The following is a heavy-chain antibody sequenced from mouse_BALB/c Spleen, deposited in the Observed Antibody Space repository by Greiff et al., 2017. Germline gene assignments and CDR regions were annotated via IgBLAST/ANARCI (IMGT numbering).Heavy chain of an antibody. CDR1: GDSITSGY. V-gene: IGHV3-8*02. CDR3: AREGTMITRFAY. D-gene: IGHD2-4*01. Sequence: DVKLQESGPSLVKPSQTLSLTCSVTGDSITSGYWNWIRKFPGNKLEYMGYISYSGSTYYNPSLKSRISITRDTSKNQYYLQLNSVTTEDTATYYCAREGTMITRFAYWGQGTLVTVSA. CDR2: ISYSGST. J-gene: IGHJ3*01.